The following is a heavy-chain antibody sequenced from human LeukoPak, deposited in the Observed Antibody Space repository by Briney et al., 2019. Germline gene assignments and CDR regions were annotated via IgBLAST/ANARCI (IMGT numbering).Heavy chain of an antibody. CDR1: GFTFSGYW. V-gene: IGHV3-74*01. CDR3: ARGLYNGMDV. J-gene: IGHJ6*02. CDR2: INSDGYSI. Sequence: GGSPRLSCAASGFTFSGYWMHWVRQTPGKGLVWVSRINSDGYSITYADSVKGRFTISRDNARNTLYLQMNSLRAEDTAVYFCARGLYNGMDVWGQGTTVTVSS.